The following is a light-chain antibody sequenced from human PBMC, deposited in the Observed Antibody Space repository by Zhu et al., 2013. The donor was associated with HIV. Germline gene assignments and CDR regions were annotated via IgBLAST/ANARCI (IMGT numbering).Light chain of an antibody. CDR2: AAS. CDR3: QQYNSYSRT. J-gene: IGKJ1*01. V-gene: IGKV1-39*01. Sequence: DIQMTQSPSSLSASVGDRVTITCQTSQSISSYLNWYQQKLGKAPKLLIYAASSLQSGVPSRFSGSGSGTDFTLTISSLQPEDFATYYCQQYNSYSRTFGQGT. CDR1: QSISSY.